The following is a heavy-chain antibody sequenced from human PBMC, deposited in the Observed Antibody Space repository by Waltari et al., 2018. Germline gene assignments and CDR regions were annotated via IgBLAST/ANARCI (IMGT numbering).Heavy chain of an antibody. CDR1: GFRFIVFA. Sequence: QLLEPGGGLVQPGGSLRLSCADSGFRFIVFAMNWVRQAPGKGLEWVSGIRGSGDSTYYANSVKGRFTISRDNSKNTLSLQMDGLRAEDTAVYYCAKGRGYDFFDSWGQGTLVTVSS. V-gene: IGHV3-23*01. CDR3: AKGRGYDFFDS. D-gene: IGHD3-3*01. J-gene: IGHJ4*02. CDR2: IRGSGDST.